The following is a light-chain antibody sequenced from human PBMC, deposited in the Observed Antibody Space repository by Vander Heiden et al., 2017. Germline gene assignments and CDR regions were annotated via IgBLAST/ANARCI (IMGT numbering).Light chain of an antibody. CDR3: QQHGSYPPYT. CDR2: GAS. Sequence: EIVLTQSPGTLSLSPGERATLSCRASQSVSSSYLAWYQQKPGQAPRLLIYGASSRATRIPDRFSGSVYGTDFTLTICRREPEDSAVYYCQQHGSYPPYTFGQGTKLEIK. CDR1: QSVSSSY. J-gene: IGKJ2*01. V-gene: IGKV3-20*01.